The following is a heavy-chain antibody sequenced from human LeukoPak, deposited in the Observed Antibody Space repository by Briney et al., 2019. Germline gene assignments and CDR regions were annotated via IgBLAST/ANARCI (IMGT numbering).Heavy chain of an antibody. CDR1: GFTFSNYA. J-gene: IGHJ4*02. D-gene: IGHD3-10*01. Sequence: GGSLRLSCAASGFTFSNYAMSWVRQAPGKGLEWVSTISGSGGSTYYADSVKGRFTISRDNSKNTLYLQMNSLRAEDTAAYYCAKGSRAQGYYFDFWGQGTLVTVSS. CDR3: AKGSRAQGYYFDF. CDR2: ISGSGGST. V-gene: IGHV3-23*01.